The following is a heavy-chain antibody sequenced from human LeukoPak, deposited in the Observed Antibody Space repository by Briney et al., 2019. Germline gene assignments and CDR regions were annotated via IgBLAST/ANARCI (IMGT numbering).Heavy chain of an antibody. V-gene: IGHV5-51*01. Sequence: GESLKISCKTSGYKFVDHWIAWVRQMPGKGLEWMGIMFPTESITTYSPSFQGQVSISADKSISTVYLFWSSLKASDTAIYYCVRVNGYDDGVDFWGQGTPVTVSS. CDR2: MFPTESIT. J-gene: IGHJ4*02. CDR1: GYKFVDHW. D-gene: IGHD5-12*01. CDR3: VRVNGYDDGVDF.